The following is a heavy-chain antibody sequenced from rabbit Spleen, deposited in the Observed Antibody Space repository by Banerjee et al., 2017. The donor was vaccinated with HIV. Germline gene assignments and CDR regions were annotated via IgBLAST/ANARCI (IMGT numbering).Heavy chain of an antibody. V-gene: IGHV1S45*01. D-gene: IGHD4-1*01. CDR3: ARDLAGVIGWNFYL. J-gene: IGHJ4*01. CDR2: INAATGKP. CDR1: GFDISKNG. Sequence: QEQLVESGGGLVQPGGSLKLSCTVSGFDISKNGVTWVRQAPGKGLEWIACINAATGKPVYATWAKGRFTISRTSSTTVTLRMTSLTAADTATYFCARDLAGVIGWNFYLWGPGTLVTVS.